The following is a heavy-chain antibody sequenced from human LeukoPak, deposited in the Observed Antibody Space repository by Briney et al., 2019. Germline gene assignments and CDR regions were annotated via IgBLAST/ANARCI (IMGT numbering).Heavy chain of an antibody. J-gene: IGHJ6*02. D-gene: IGHD5-12*01. CDR1: GFIFSSYD. CDR3: ARDAWRRAFNYGMDV. Sequence: GGSLRLSCAASGFIFSSYDLKWVRQAPGKGLEWVSSISGSGANTYYIDSVKGRFTISRDNSKNTLYLQMNSLRAEDTALYFCARDAWRRAFNYGMDVWGQGTTVAVSS. V-gene: IGHV3-23*01. CDR2: ISGSGANT.